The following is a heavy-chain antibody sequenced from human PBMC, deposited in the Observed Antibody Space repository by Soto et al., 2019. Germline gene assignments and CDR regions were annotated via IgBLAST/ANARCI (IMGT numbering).Heavy chain of an antibody. CDR3: GRGSSGSSAILKVDY. CDR2: IYSGGNT. D-gene: IGHD3-22*01. V-gene: IGHV3-53*01. Sequence: TGGSLRLSCAASGFSVSSNYMSWIRQAPGKGLEWVSAIYSGGNTYYADSVKGRFTISRDNSKNTLFLQMDGLRVEDTAVYYCGRGSSGSSAILKVDYWGQGTLVTVSS. J-gene: IGHJ4*02. CDR1: GFSVSSNY.